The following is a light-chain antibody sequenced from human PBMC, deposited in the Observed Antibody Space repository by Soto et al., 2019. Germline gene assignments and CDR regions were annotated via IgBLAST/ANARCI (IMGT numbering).Light chain of an antibody. CDR2: DVS. Sequence: QSVLTQPASVYGSPGQSITISCKGTSSDVGGYNYVSWYQQHPGKAPKLMIYDVSNRPSGVSNRFSGSKSGNTASLTISGLQAEDEADYYCSSYTSSSTLYVFGTGTRSPS. CDR3: SSYTSSSTLYV. V-gene: IGLV2-14*01. CDR1: SSDVGGYNY. J-gene: IGLJ1*01.